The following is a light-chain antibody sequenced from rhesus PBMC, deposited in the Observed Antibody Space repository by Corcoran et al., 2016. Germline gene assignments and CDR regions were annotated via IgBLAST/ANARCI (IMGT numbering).Light chain of an antibody. CDR1: QSVSSN. V-gene: IGKV3-10*01. CDR2: GAS. J-gene: IGKJ2*01. CDR3: DQRSSGCS. Sequence: QVIFTQSPATLSLSPGERATLSCRASQSVSSNLAWYQQKPGQAPRLLTLGASSRAPGIPDRFSGSGSGTDFTPTISYLEPEDVGVTHCDQRSSGCSFGQGTKVELK.